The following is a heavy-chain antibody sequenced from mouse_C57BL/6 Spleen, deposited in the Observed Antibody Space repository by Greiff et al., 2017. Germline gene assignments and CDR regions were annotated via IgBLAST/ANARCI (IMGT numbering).Heavy chain of an antibody. Sequence: VKLQQSGPELVKPGASVKISCKASGYAFSSSWMNWVKQRPGKGLEWIGRIYPGDGDTNYNGKFKGKATLTADKSSSTAYMQLSSLTSEDSAVYFCARKSGIGGYFDVWGTGTTVTVSS. D-gene: IGHD1-3*01. CDR2: IYPGDGDT. J-gene: IGHJ1*03. CDR3: ARKSGIGGYFDV. V-gene: IGHV1-82*01. CDR1: GYAFSSSW.